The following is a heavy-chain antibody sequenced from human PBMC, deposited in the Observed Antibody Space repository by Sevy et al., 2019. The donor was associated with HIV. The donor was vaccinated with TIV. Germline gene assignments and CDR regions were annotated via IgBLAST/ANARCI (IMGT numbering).Heavy chain of an antibody. CDR2: ISGPGGTT. D-gene: IGHD4-17*01. CDR3: AKGDEPATDYGDYVPNAFDI. V-gene: IGHV3-23*01. CDR1: GFTFSSYA. J-gene: IGHJ3*02. Sequence: GGSLRLSCAASGFTFSSYAMSWVRQAPGKGLEWVSSISGPGGTTYYADSVKGRFTVSRDNSKNTLYLQMNSLRGDDSALYYWAKGDEPATDYGDYVPNAFDIWGQGTMVTVSS.